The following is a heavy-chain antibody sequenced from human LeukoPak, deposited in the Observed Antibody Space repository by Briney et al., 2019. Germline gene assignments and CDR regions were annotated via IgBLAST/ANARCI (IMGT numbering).Heavy chain of an antibody. D-gene: IGHD3-9*01. V-gene: IGHV3-7*01. J-gene: IGHJ4*02. CDR3: ARDFGTTGYDLYDY. Sequence: GSLRPSCAASGFTFNSYWMSWVRQAPGKGLEWVANINQGGSEKHYVDSVRGRFTISRDNAKNSLYLQMNSLRDEDTSIYYCARDFGTTGYDLYDYWGQGTLVTVSS. CDR2: INQGGSEK. CDR1: GFTFNSYW.